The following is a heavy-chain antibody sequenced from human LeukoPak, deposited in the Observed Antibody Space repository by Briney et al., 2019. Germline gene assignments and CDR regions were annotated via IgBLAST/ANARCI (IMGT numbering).Heavy chain of an antibody. D-gene: IGHD4-17*01. Sequence: GGSLRLSCAASGFTFSTYSMNWVRQAPGKGLECVSSISSSSTYIYYADSVKGRFTISRDNAKNSLYLQMNSLRAEDTAVYYCATSTVTPGICDYWGQGTLVAVSS. V-gene: IGHV3-21*01. J-gene: IGHJ4*02. CDR2: ISSSSTYI. CDR3: ATSTVTPGICDY. CDR1: GFTFSTYS.